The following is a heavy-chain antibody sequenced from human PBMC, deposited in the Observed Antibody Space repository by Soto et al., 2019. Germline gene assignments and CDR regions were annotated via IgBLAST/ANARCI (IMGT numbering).Heavy chain of an antibody. V-gene: IGHV3-48*01. Sequence: PGGSLRLSCAASGFTFSSYSMNWVRQAPGKGLEWVSYISSSSSTIYYADSVKGRFTISRDNAKNSLYLQMNSLRAEDTAVYYCARDRRLQFLWDPYGMDVWGQGTTVTVSS. CDR1: GFTFSSYS. D-gene: IGHD5-12*01. J-gene: IGHJ6*02. CDR2: ISSSSSTI. CDR3: ARDRRLQFLWDPYGMDV.